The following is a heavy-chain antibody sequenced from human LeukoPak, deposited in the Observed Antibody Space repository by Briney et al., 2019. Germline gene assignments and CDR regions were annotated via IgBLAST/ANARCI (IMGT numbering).Heavy chain of an antibody. V-gene: IGHV3-21*01. CDR3: ARGREEMATIDAFDI. J-gene: IGHJ3*02. CDR1: GFTFSTYS. Sequence: GGSLRLSCAASGFTFSTYSMNWDRQAAGKGLEWVSSISSTSSYIYYADSLKGRFTISRDNAKNSLYLQMNSLRAEDTAVYYCARGREEMATIDAFDIWGQGTLVTVSS. D-gene: IGHD5-24*01. CDR2: ISSTSSYI.